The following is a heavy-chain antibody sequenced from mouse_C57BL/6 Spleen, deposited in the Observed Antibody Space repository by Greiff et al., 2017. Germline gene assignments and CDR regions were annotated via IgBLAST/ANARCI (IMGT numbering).Heavy chain of an antibody. V-gene: IGHV1-82*01. CDR1: GYAFSSSW. Sequence: QVQLLQSGPELVKPGASVKISCKASGYAFSSSWMTWVKQRPGKGLEWIGRIYPGDGAPNSNGKFKGTATLTAAKSSSTAYMQLSSLTSEDSAVYYCARQITAVVSRAIDYWGQGTSVAGSS. CDR2: IYPGDGAP. J-gene: IGHJ4*01. CDR3: ARQITAVVSRAIDY. D-gene: IGHD1-1*01.